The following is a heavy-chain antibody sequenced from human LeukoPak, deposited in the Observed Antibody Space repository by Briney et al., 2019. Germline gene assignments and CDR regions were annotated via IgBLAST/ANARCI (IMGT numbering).Heavy chain of an antibody. J-gene: IGHJ5*02. CDR3: ARHSYDDYVWGSYRWYNWFDP. CDR1: GGSLSSSSYY. D-gene: IGHD3-16*02. Sequence: SETLSLTCTVSGGSLSSSSYYWGWIRQPPGKGLEWIGSIYYSGSTYYNPSLKSRVTISVDTSKNQFSLKLSSVTAADTAVYYCARHSYDDYVWGSYRWYNWFDPWGQGTLVTVSS. CDR2: IYYSGST. V-gene: IGHV4-39*01.